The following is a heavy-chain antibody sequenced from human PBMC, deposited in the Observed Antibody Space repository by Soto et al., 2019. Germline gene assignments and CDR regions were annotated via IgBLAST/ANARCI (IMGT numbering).Heavy chain of an antibody. CDR2: ISSNGGST. CDR1: GFTFSSYA. Sequence: LRLSCSASGFTFSSYAMHWVRQAPGKGLEYVSAISSNGGSTYYADSVKGRFTISRDNSKNTLYLQMSSLRAEDTAVYYCVKPYDSSGYYYVPNLAFDYWGQGTLVTVSS. CDR3: VKPYDSSGYYYVPNLAFDY. V-gene: IGHV3-64D*06. J-gene: IGHJ4*02. D-gene: IGHD3-22*01.